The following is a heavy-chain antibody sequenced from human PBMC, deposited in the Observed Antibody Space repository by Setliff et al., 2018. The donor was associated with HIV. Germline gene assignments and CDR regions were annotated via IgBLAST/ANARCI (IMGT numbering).Heavy chain of an antibody. J-gene: IGHJ6*03. CDR3: AGVPVSHYYYYMDV. CDR2: SSASSVNT. V-gene: IGHV1-18*01. CDR1: GYNFINYH. Sequence: ASAQSPSKTSGYNFINYHITWVRKAPGQGLERVGSSSASSVNTNYTQSRLTMTTDISTSTAYKELRSLRSAGSAVYYCAGVPVSHYYYYMDVWGNGTTVTVSS.